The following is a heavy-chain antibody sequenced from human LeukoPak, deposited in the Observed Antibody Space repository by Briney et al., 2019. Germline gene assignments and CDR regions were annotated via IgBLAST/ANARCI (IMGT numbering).Heavy chain of an antibody. V-gene: IGHV3-30*02. Sequence: GGSLRLSCAASGFTFSSYGMHWVRQAPGKGLEWVAFIRYDGSNKYYTDSVKGRFTISRDNSKNTLYLQMDSLRADDTAVYYCAKERGQWLEVWFDPWGQGTLVTVSS. D-gene: IGHD6-19*01. CDR2: IRYDGSNK. CDR3: AKERGQWLEVWFDP. J-gene: IGHJ5*02. CDR1: GFTFSSYG.